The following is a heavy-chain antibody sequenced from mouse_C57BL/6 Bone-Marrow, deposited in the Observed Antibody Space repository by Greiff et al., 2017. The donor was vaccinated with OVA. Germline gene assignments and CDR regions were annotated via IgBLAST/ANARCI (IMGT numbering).Heavy chain of an antibody. CDR2: ISSGSSTI. CDR3: ASPGDDYAARFDY. V-gene: IGHV5-17*01. Sequence: EVKLMESGGGLVKPGGSLKLSCAASGFTFSDYGMHSVRQAPEKGLEWVAYISSGSSTIYYADTVKGRFTISRDNAKNTLFLQMTSLRSEDTAMYYCASPGDDYAARFDYWGQGTTLTVSS. D-gene: IGHD2-4*01. CDR1: GFTFSDYG. J-gene: IGHJ2*01.